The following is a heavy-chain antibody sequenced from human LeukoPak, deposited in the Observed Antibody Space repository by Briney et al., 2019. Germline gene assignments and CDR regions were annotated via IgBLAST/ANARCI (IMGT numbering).Heavy chain of an antibody. CDR3: AKDMELWFGELYGAFDI. CDR1: GFTFDDYA. CDR2: ISWNSGSI. Sequence: SGGSLRLSCAASGFTFDDYAMHWVRQAPGKGLEWVSGISWNSGSIGYADSVKGRFTISRDNAKNSLYLQMSSLRAEDTALYYCAKDMELWFGELYGAFDIWGQGTMVTVSS. V-gene: IGHV3-9*01. D-gene: IGHD3-10*01. J-gene: IGHJ3*02.